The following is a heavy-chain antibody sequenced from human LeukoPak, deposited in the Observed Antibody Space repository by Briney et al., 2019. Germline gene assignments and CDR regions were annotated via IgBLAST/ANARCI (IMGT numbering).Heavy chain of an antibody. CDR3: ARSHSVWASSDY. CDR1: GGSISGYY. CDR2: IYYSGST. V-gene: IGHV4-59*01. D-gene: IGHD3-16*01. Sequence: SETLSRTCTVSGGSISGYYWSWIRQPPGKGLEWIGYIYYSGSTNYNPSLKSRVTISVDTSKNQFSLKLSSVTAADTAVYYCARSHSVWASSDYWGQGTLVTVSS. J-gene: IGHJ4*02.